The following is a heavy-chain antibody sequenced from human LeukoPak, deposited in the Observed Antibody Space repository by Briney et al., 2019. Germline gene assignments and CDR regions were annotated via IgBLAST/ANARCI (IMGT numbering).Heavy chain of an antibody. CDR2: ISGSGGST. J-gene: IGHJ5*02. D-gene: IGHD4-11*01. CDR3: AKLTTVTTGDNWFDL. CDR1: GFIFSSYA. Sequence: GGSLRLSCAASGFIFSSYAMSWVRQAPGKGLEWVSAISGSGGSTYYADSVKGRFTISRDNSKNTLYLQMNSLRAEDTAVYYCAKLTTVTTGDNWFDLWGQGTLVTVSS. V-gene: IGHV3-23*01.